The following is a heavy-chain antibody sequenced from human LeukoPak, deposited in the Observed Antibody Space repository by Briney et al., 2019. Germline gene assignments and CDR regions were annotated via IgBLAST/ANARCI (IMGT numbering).Heavy chain of an antibody. CDR1: GIALNNYG. Sequence: GGSLRLSCAVSGIALNNYGMTWVRQAPGKGLEWVAGISDTGGRTNYADSVKGRFTISRDNPKNTLYLQMNSLRAEDTAVYFCAKRGVVIRVILVGFHKEAYYFDSWGQGALVTVSS. V-gene: IGHV3-23*01. J-gene: IGHJ4*02. D-gene: IGHD3-22*01. CDR3: AKRGVVIRVILVGFHKEAYYFDS. CDR2: ISDTGGRT.